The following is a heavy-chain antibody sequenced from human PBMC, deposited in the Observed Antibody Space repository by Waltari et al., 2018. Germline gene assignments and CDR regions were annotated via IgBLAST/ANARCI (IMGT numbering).Heavy chain of an antibody. CDR1: GGTFSSYA. J-gene: IGHJ6*02. V-gene: IGHV1-69*05. Sequence: QVQLVQSGAEVKKPGSSVKVSCKASGGTFSSYAISWVRQAPGQGLEWMGGIIPIFGTANYAQKFQGRVTITTDESTSTDYMELSSLRSEDTAVYYCARIGSSPHYYYYGMDVWGQGTTVTVSS. CDR3: ARIGSSPHYYYYGMDV. D-gene: IGHD6-6*01. CDR2: IIPIFGTA.